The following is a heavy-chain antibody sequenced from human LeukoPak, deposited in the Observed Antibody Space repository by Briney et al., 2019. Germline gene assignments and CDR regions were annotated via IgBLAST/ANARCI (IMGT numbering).Heavy chain of an antibody. CDR3: ARAYCSSTSCREYFQH. D-gene: IGHD2-2*01. J-gene: IGHJ1*01. CDR1: GGTFSSYA. Sequence: GASVKVSCKASGGTFSSYAISWVRQAPGQGLEWMGGIIPIFGTANYAQKFQGRVTITADESTSTAYMELSSLRSEDTAVYYCARAYCSSTSCREYFQHWGQGTLVTVSS. CDR2: IIPIFGTA. V-gene: IGHV1-69*13.